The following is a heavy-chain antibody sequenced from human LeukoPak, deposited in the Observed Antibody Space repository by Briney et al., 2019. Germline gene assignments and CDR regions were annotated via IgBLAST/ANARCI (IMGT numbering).Heavy chain of an antibody. J-gene: IGHJ3*02. V-gene: IGHV3-30*04. CDR2: ISYDGSNK. CDR3: TRDRSYGGFDI. D-gene: IGHD6-6*01. Sequence: GGSLSLSCAASGFTFSSYAMHWVRQAPGKGLEWLGGISYDGSNKYYADSVNGRFTISRDNTKNTLYLQMNSVRYEDTAVYYCTRDRSYGGFDIWGQGTMVTVSS. CDR1: GFTFSSYA.